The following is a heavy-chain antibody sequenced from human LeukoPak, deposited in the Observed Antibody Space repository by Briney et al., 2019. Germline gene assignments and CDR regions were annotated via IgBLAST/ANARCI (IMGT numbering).Heavy chain of an antibody. CDR2: IYYSGST. CDR3: ARVLWLMDYYYYMDV. D-gene: IGHD5-18*01. Sequence: SETLSLTCTVSGGSISSYYWSWIRQPPGKGLEWIGYIYYSGSTNYNPSLKSRVTISVDTSKNQFSLKLSSVTAADTAVYYCARVLWLMDYYYYMDVWGKGTTVTVSS. CDR1: GGSISSYY. V-gene: IGHV4-59*12. J-gene: IGHJ6*03.